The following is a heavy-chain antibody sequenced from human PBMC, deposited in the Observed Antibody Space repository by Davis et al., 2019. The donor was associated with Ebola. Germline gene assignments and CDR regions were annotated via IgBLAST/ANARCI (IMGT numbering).Heavy chain of an antibody. J-gene: IGHJ4*02. Sequence: GGSLRLSCAASGFTFSSYAMHWVRQAPGKGLEWVAVISYDGSNKYYADSVKGRFTISRDNSKNTLYLQMNSLRAEDTAVYYCARRTWPDYWGQGTLVTVSS. CDR3: ARRTWPDY. V-gene: IGHV3-30*04. D-gene: IGHD1-1*01. CDR1: GFTFSSYA. CDR2: ISYDGSNK.